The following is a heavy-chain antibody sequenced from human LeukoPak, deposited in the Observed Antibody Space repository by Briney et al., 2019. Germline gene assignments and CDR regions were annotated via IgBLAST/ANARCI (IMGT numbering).Heavy chain of an antibody. Sequence: GGSLRLSCAASGFTVSSNYMSWVRQAPGKGLEWVSVIYSGGSTYYADSVKGRFTISRDNSKNTLYLQMNSLRAEDTAVYYCARDQSYYDILTGYPYYGMDVWGQGTTVTVSS. CDR2: IYSGGST. D-gene: IGHD3-9*01. V-gene: IGHV3-53*01. CDR3: ARDQSYYDILTGYPYYGMDV. CDR1: GFTVSSNY. J-gene: IGHJ6*02.